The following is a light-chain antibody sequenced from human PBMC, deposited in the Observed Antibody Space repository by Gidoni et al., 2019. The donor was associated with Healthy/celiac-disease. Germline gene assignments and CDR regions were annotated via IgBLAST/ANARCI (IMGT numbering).Light chain of an antibody. Sequence: DIVMTQSPLYLPVTPGEPASISCRSSQSLLHSNGYNYLDWYLQKPGQSPQLLISFGSNRVSGVPDRFSGSGSGTDFTLKISRVEAEDVGVYYCMQALQTPTFGGGTKVEIK. V-gene: IGKV2-28*01. CDR2: FGS. J-gene: IGKJ4*01. CDR1: QSLLHSNGYNY. CDR3: MQALQTPT.